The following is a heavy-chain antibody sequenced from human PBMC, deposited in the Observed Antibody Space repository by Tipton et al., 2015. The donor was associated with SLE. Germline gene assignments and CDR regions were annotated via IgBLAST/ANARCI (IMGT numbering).Heavy chain of an antibody. CDR3: ARDGVIAMGYYMDV. Sequence: GLVKPSETLSLTCTVSGVSISTFYWSWIRQPPGKGLEWIGYIYYSGGSTNYNPSLKSRVTMSVDTSKNQFSLKLSSVTAADTAVYYCARDGVIAMGYYMDVWGKGTTVPVSS. V-gene: IGHV4-59*01. CDR2: IYYSGGST. J-gene: IGHJ6*03. CDR1: GVSISTFY. D-gene: IGHD2-21*01.